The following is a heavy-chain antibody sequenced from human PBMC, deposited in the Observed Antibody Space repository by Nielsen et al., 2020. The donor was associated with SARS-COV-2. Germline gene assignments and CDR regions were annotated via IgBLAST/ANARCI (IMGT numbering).Heavy chain of an antibody. D-gene: IGHD3-22*01. CDR2: IYYSGST. CDR3: ARAPITMIVVVNAFDI. CDR1: GVSISTYY. V-gene: IGHV4-59*06. J-gene: IGHJ3*02. Sequence: SETLSLTCTVSGVSISTYYWSWIRQHPGKGLEWIGYIYYSGSTYYNPSLKSRVTISVDTSKNQFSLKLSSVTAADTAVYYCARAPITMIVVVNAFDIWGQGTMVTVSS.